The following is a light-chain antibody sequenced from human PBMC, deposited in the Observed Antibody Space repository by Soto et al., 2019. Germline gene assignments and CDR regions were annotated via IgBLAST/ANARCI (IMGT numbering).Light chain of an antibody. V-gene: IGKV1-33*01. CDR1: QDISNY. CDR3: QQYDNLPVYT. CDR2: DAS. J-gene: IGKJ2*01. Sequence: DIQMTQSPSSLSASVGDRVTITCQASQDISNYLNWYQQKPGKAPKLLIYDASNLETGVPSRFSGSGSGTDFTFTISSLQPEDIATYYCQQYDNLPVYTFGXGX.